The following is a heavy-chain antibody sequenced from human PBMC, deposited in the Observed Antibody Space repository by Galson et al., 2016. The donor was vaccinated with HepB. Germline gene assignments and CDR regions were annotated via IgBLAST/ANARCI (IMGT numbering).Heavy chain of an antibody. CDR2: IDWDDDK. J-gene: IGHJ6*02. CDR3: ARIRSMIDPYYYYGMDV. V-gene: IGHV2-70*01. CDR1: GFSLSTSGMC. Sequence: PALVKPTQTLTLTCTFSGFSLSTSGMCVSWIRQPPGKALEWLALIDWDDDKYYSTSLKTRLTISKDTSKNQVVLTMTNMDPVDTATYYCARIRSMIDPYYYYGMDVWGQGTTVTVSS. D-gene: IGHD3-22*01.